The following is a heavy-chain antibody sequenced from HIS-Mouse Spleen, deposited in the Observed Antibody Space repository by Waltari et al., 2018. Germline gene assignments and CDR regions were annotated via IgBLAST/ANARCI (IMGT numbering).Heavy chain of an antibody. CDR2: FIPSLGIA. Sequence: QVQLVQSGAEVKKPGSSVKVSCKASGGTFRRYSFIWVRQPPGQGLEWMGRFIPSLGIANYAQKVQGRVTITADKSTSTAYMGLSSLRSEDTAVYYCARCSPVVPAARSLDYWGQGTLVTVSS. CDR3: ARCSPVVPAARSLDY. CDR1: GGTFRRYS. D-gene: IGHD2-2*01. V-gene: IGHV1-69*04. J-gene: IGHJ4*02.